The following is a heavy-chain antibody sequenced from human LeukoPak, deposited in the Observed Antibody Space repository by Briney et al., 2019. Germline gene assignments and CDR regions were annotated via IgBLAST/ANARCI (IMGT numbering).Heavy chain of an antibody. CDR3: ARDPSGSFFNWFDP. V-gene: IGHV4-59*01. J-gene: IGHJ5*02. CDR2: VYYSGGT. Sequence: PSETLSLTCTVSGDSISTYYWSWIRQPPGKGLEWIGYVYYSGGTNYNPSLKSRVTMSVDTSKNQFSLKLRSVTAADTAVYYCARDPSGSFFNWFDPWGQGTLVTVSS. CDR1: GDSISTYY. D-gene: IGHD1-26*01.